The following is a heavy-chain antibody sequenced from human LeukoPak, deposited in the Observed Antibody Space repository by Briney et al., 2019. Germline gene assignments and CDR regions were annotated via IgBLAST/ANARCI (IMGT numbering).Heavy chain of an antibody. CDR3: ARTKEEGSSSHFDY. D-gene: IGHD6-13*01. CDR1: GFTFSDYY. V-gene: IGHV3-11*01. Sequence: PGGSLRLSRAASGFTFSDYYMSWIRQAPGKGLEWVSYISSSGSTIYYADSVKGRFTISRDNAKNSLYLQMNSLRAEDTAVYYCARTKEEGSSSHFDYWGQGTLVTVSS. CDR2: ISSSGSTI. J-gene: IGHJ4*02.